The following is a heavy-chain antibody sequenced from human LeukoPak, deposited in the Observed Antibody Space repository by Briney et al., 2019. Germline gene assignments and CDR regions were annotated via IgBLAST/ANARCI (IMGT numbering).Heavy chain of an antibody. CDR2: IYYSGST. CDR1: GGSISSYY. J-gene: IGHJ2*01. D-gene: IGHD2-21*02. V-gene: IGHV4-59*08. CDR3: ARQAYCGGDCYSSADL. Sequence: SETLSLTCTVSGGSISSYYWSWIRQPPGKGLEWIGYIYYSGSTYYNPSLKSRVTISVDTSKNQFSLKLSSVTAADTAVYYCARQAYCGGDCYSSADLWGRGTLVTVSS.